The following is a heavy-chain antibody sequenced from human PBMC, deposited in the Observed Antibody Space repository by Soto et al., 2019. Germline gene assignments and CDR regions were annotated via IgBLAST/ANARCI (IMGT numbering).Heavy chain of an antibody. V-gene: IGHV3-23*01. CDR2: ISGSGDST. CDR3: AKRGAGHYFDY. CDR1: GFTFSSYA. J-gene: IGHJ4*02. D-gene: IGHD6-19*01. Sequence: EVQLLESGGGLVQPGGSLRPSCAASGFTFSSYAMSWVRQAPGKGLEWVSVISGSGDSTYYADSVKGRLTISRDNSKNTLYLQMNSLRAEDTAVYNCAKRGAGHYFDYWGQGTLVTVSS.